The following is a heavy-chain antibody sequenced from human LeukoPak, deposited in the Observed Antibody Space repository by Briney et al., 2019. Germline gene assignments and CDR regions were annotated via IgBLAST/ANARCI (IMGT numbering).Heavy chain of an antibody. D-gene: IGHD6-19*01. CDR1: GYTFTSYG. CDR2: ISAYNGNT. V-gene: IGHV1-18*01. CDR3: ARGAEQWLVREEAFDI. J-gene: IGHJ3*02. Sequence: ASVKVSCKASGYTFTSYGISWVRQAPGQGLEWMGWISAYNGNTNYAQKFQGRVTITRNTSISTAYMELSSLRSEDTAVYYCARGAEQWLVREEAFDIWGQGTMVTVSS.